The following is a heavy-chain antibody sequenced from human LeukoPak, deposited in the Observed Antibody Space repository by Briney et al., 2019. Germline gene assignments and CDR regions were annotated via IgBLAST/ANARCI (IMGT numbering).Heavy chain of an antibody. Sequence: GGSLRLSCAASGFTFSSYWMHWVRQAPGKGLVWVSRINSGGGSTSYADSVKGRFTISRDNSKNTLYLQMNSLRAEDTAVYYCAKLPTAMGPHDYWGQGTLVTVSS. CDR3: AKLPTAMGPHDY. CDR1: GFTFSSYW. J-gene: IGHJ4*02. CDR2: INSGGGST. D-gene: IGHD5-18*01. V-gene: IGHV3-74*01.